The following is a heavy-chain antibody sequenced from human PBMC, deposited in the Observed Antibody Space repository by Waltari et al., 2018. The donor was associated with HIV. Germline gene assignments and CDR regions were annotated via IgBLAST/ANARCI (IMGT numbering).Heavy chain of an antibody. Sequence: EVQLLESGGGLVQPGGSRRLSCAASGFAYVSYATTWVRQSPERGLEWVAAVSGSGAKSFYADSVKGRFTISRDNSKNTVFLQMNSLRAADTAIYYCAKAYYENTAYYYDFWGRGTRVTVSS. CDR1: GFAYVSYA. CDR2: VSGSGAKS. J-gene: IGHJ4*02. CDR3: AKAYYENTAYYYDF. D-gene: IGHD3-22*01. V-gene: IGHV3-23*01.